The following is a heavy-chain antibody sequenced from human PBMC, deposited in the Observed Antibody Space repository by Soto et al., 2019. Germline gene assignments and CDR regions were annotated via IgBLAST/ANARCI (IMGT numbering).Heavy chain of an antibody. CDR3: AILFTISGYSGPLYFDT. D-gene: IGHD3-22*01. V-gene: IGHV5-51*01. J-gene: IGHJ4*02. Sequence: PRESLKISCKGSGYSFTSYWIGWVRQMPGKGLEWMGIIYPGDSDTRYSPSFQGQVTISADKSISTAYLQWSSLKASDTAMYYCAILFTISGYSGPLYFDTRAQETLVTISA. CDR1: GYSFTSYW. CDR2: IYPGDSDT.